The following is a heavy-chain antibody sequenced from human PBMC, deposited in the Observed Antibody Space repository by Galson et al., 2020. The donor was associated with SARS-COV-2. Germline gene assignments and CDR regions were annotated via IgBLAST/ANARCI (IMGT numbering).Heavy chain of an antibody. CDR3: ARDLQVSGMDV. CDR1: GFTVSSNY. Sequence: GGSLRLSCAASGFTVSSNYMSWVRQAPGKGLEWVSAIYSGGSTSYAASVKDRFTISSDKFKNTPYLQKNSLRAEDTAVYYCARDLQVSGMDVWGQGSTVTVAS. CDR2: IYSGGST. V-gene: IGHV3-53*01. J-gene: IGHJ6*02.